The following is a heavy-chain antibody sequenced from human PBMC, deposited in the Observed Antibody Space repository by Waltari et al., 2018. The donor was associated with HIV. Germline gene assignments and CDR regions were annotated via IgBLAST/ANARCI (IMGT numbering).Heavy chain of an antibody. Sequence: QVQLQQRGAGLLKPSGTLSLTCAVYGASFSDFYWSWIRQPPGKGLEWSGEINHSANTNYNPSRKSRVTMTVDTSKKQYSLKMTSGTAADTAVYYCARVLYHTTPYFDAGGQGTLVTVSS. CDR2: INHSANT. CDR3: ARVLYHTTPYFDA. V-gene: IGHV4-34*01. CDR1: GASFSDFY. J-gene: IGHJ4*02. D-gene: IGHD1-1*01.